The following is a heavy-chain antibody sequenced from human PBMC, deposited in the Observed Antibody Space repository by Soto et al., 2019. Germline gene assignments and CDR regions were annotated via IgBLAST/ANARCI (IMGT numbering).Heavy chain of an antibody. CDR1: GYNFTRCG. CDR2: ISAYNGNT. V-gene: IGHV1-18*04. J-gene: IGHJ5*02. Sequence: ASVKVSCQASGYNFTRCGLRWLRQAPGQGLVWMGWISAYNGNTNYAQKLQGRVTMTTDTSTSTAYMKLRSLRSDDTAVYYCARVGGDCSSTSCPGGWFDPWGQGTLVTGSS. D-gene: IGHD2-2*01. CDR3: ARVGGDCSSTSCPGGWFDP.